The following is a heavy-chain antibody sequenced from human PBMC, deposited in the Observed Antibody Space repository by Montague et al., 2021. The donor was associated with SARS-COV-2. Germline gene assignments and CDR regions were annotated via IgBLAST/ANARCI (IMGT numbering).Heavy chain of an antibody. V-gene: IGHV4-31*03. CDR2: IYYSGST. CDR3: ARSVRGYCNDDSCLARYYYGLDV. Sequence: TLSLTCSVSSGSINSGGFDWSWIRQPPGKGLEWIGYIYYSGSTYYNPSLESRLTISVDTSKNQFSLNLSSVTAADTAVYYCARSVRGYCNDDSCLARYYYGLDVWGQGTTVTVSS. CDR1: SGSINSGGFD. J-gene: IGHJ6*02. D-gene: IGHD2-15*01.